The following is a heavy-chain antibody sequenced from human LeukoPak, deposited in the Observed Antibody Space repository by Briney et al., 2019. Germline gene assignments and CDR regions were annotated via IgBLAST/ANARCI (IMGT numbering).Heavy chain of an antibody. Sequence: GESLKISCKGSGYSLSDYWIAWVRQMPGKGLEWMGIVYPGDSDTTYSPSLQGQVTFSADKSIKTAYLQWTVLRASDTAMYYCAKYDSSGYIDYWGQGTLVTVSS. J-gene: IGHJ4*02. V-gene: IGHV5-51*01. CDR1: GYSLSDYW. D-gene: IGHD6-19*01. CDR2: VYPGDSDT. CDR3: AKYDSSGYIDY.